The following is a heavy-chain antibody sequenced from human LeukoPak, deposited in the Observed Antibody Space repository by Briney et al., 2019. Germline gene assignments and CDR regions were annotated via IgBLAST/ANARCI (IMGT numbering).Heavy chain of an antibody. Sequence: ASVKVSCKASGYTFTSYGISWVRQAPGQGLEWMGWISAYDGNTIYAQMLKGRVTMTTDTSTSTAYMELRSLSSDDTAVYYCARDKPAAVYYFDYWGQGTLVTVSS. CDR1: GYTFTSYG. CDR3: ARDKPAAVYYFDY. J-gene: IGHJ4*02. D-gene: IGHD2-2*01. V-gene: IGHV1-18*01. CDR2: ISAYDGNT.